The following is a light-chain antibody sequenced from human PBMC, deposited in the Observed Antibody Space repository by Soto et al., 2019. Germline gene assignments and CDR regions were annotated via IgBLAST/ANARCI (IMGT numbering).Light chain of an antibody. J-gene: IGLJ2*01. V-gene: IGLV1-40*01. Sequence: QPVLTQPPSVSGAPGQRVTISCTGSSSNIGAGYDVHWYQQLPGTAPKLLIYGNSNRPSGVPDRFSGSKSGTSASLAITGRQAEDEADYYCRSYDSSLSGSVFGGGTKLTVL. CDR1: SSNIGAGYD. CDR3: RSYDSSLSGSV. CDR2: GNS.